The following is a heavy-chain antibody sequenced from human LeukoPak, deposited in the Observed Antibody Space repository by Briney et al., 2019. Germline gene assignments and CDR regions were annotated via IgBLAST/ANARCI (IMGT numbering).Heavy chain of an antibody. J-gene: IGHJ4*02. Sequence: GRSLRLSCAASGFTFSSYGMHWVRQAPGKGLEWVAVISYDGSNKYYADSVKGRFTISRDNSKNTLYLQMNSLRAEDTAVYYCAKGSWGAYYFDYWGQGTLVTVSS. CDR3: AKGSWGAYYFDY. D-gene: IGHD1-26*01. CDR2: ISYDGSNK. V-gene: IGHV3-30*18. CDR1: GFTFSSYG.